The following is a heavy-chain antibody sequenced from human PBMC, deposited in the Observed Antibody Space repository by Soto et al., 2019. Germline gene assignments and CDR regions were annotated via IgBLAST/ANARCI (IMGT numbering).Heavy chain of an antibody. J-gene: IGHJ4*02. CDR1: GFTFSSYG. V-gene: IGHV3-30*18. Sequence: QVQLVESGGGVVQPGRSLRLSCAASGFTFSSYGMHWVRQAPGKGLEWVAVISYDGSNKYYADSVKGRFTISRDNSKNTLSLQRNSLRAEDTAGYYCAKERVVVTATPDFDYWGQGTLVTVSS. CDR3: AKERVVVTATPDFDY. D-gene: IGHD2-21*02. CDR2: ISYDGSNK.